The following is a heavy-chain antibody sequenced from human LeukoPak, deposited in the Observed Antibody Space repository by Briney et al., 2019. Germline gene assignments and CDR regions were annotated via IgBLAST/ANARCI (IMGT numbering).Heavy chain of an antibody. D-gene: IGHD6-13*01. V-gene: IGHV3-53*01. CDR2: MYSRGDT. Sequence: PGGSLRLSCAASGFTVSDNYMSWVRQAPGKGLEWVSVMYSRGDTYYANSVKGRFTFSRDISKNTLYPQMDGLRNEDTAMYYCARDAPQVPAAGVLASWGQGTLVIVSS. CDR3: ARDAPQVPAAGVLAS. J-gene: IGHJ5*02. CDR1: GFTVSDNY.